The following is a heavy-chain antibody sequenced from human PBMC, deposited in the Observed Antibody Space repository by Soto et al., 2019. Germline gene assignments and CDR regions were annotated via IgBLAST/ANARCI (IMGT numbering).Heavy chain of an antibody. CDR3: AKDYDFWSGSMDV. CDR2: LSWNSGSI. J-gene: IGHJ6*03. CDR1: GFTFDDYA. D-gene: IGHD3-3*01. V-gene: IGHV3-9*01. Sequence: EVQLVESGGGLVQPGRSLRLSCAASGFTFDDYAMHWVRQAPGKGLEWVSGLSWNSGSIGYADSVKGRFTISRDNAKNSLYLQMNSLRAEDTALYYCAKDYDFWSGSMDVWGKGTTVTVSS.